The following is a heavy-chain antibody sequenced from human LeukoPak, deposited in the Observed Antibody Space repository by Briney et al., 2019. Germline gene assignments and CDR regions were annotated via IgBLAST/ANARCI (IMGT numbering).Heavy chain of an antibody. CDR2: ISYDVSNK. J-gene: IGHJ4*02. CDR1: GFTFSSYA. CDR3: ARDQGELAYDY. V-gene: IGHV3-30*04. Sequence: GGSLRLSCAASGFTFSSYAMHWVGQAAGNELEGVAVISYDVSNKYYADSVKGRFTISRDNSKNTLYLQMNSLRAEDTAVYYCARDQGELAYDYWGQGTLVTVSS. D-gene: IGHD3-16*01.